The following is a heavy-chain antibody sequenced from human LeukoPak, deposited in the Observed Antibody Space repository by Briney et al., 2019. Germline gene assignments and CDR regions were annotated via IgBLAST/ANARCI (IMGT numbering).Heavy chain of an antibody. D-gene: IGHD3-10*01. CDR1: GGSISSSSYY. J-gene: IGHJ6*02. V-gene: IGHV4-61*02. Sequence: SETLSLTCTVSGGSISSSSYYWSWIRQPAGKGLEWIGRIYTSGSTNYNPSLKSRVTMSVDTSKNQFSLKLSSVTAADTAVYYLARHAPLGSGDYGIDVWGQGTPVTGSS. CDR3: ARHAPLGSGDYGIDV. CDR2: IYTSGST.